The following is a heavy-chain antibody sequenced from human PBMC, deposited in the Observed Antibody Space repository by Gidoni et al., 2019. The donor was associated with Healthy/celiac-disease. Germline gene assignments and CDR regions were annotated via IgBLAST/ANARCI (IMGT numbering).Heavy chain of an antibody. J-gene: IGHJ6*02. Sequence: EVQLVESGGGLVKPGGSLRLSCAASGFTFSSYSMNWVRQAPGKGLEWVSSISSSSSYIYYADSVKGRFTISRDNAKNSLYLQMNSLRAEDTAVYYCARLAAAGTVVGYYYYGMDVWGQGTTVTVSS. CDR1: GFTFSSYS. D-gene: IGHD6-13*01. CDR3: ARLAAAGTVVGYYYYGMDV. CDR2: ISSSSSYI. V-gene: IGHV3-21*01.